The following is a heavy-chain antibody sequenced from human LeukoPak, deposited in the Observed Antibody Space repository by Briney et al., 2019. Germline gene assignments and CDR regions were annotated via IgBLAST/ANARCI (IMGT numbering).Heavy chain of an antibody. CDR2: INHSGST. Sequence: SETLSLTCAVYGGSFSGYYWTWIRQPPGRGLEWIGEINHSGSTNYNPSLKSRVTTSVDTSKNQFSLKLSSVTAADTAVYYCARGGAYSWNWWYFEYWGQGTLVTVSS. J-gene: IGHJ4*02. CDR1: GGSFSGYY. V-gene: IGHV4-34*01. CDR3: ARGGAYSWNWWYFEY. D-gene: IGHD1-1*01.